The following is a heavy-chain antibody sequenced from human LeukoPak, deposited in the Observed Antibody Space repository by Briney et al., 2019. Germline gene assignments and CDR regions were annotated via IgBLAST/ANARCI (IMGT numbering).Heavy chain of an antibody. J-gene: IGHJ4*02. CDR2: IYYNGTT. D-gene: IGHD5-24*01. Sequence: SETLSLTCSVSGGSITGYSCSWIRQPPGKGLEWLGSIYYNGTTNYNPSRKSRVAISVDTSKKQFSLELTSVTAADTAVYYCTRDQRDGYNFGYYFDYWGPGTLVTASS. V-gene: IGHV4-59*01. CDR1: GGSITGYS. CDR3: TRDQRDGYNFGYYFDY.